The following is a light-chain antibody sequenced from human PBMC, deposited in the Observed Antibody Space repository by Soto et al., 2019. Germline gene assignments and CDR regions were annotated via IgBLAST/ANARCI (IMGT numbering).Light chain of an antibody. V-gene: IGLV2-14*01. CDR2: EVA. J-gene: IGLJ3*02. CDR3: ASYTIKKSWV. Sequence: QSALTQPASVTGSPGQSITISCTGTSGDIGAFNHVSWYRQFPGTAPKLMIYEVANRPSGVSGRFSGSRSGNTASLTISGLQPEDEADYYCASYTIKKSWVFGGGTKLTVL. CDR1: SGDIGAFNH.